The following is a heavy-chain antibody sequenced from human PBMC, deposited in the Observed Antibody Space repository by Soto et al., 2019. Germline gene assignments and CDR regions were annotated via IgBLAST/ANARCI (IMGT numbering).Heavy chain of an antibody. V-gene: IGHV3-23*01. J-gene: IGHJ4*02. CDR3: AKGVTGTRGYWVS. CDR1: GFTLSDYD. D-gene: IGHD3-22*01. Sequence: EVQLLESGGGLVQPGGSVRLSCAASGFTLSDYDMGWVRQAPGKGLEWVSGIRASGTITYYTDSVKGRFTISRDNSKSTLELQMNSLRDEDTATYYCAKGVTGTRGYWVSWGQGTLVTVSA. CDR2: IRASGTIT.